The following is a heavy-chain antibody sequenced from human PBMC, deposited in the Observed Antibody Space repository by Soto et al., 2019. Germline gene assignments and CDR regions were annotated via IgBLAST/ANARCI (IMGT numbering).Heavy chain of an antibody. Sequence: GGSLRLSCAASGFTFSSYAMSWVRQAPGKGLEWVSAISGSGGSTYYADSVKGRFTISRDNSKNTLYLQMNGLRAEDTALYYCAKDTYSSSWYFWGQGTLVTVSS. CDR1: GFTFSSYA. CDR3: AKDTYSSSWYF. CDR2: ISGSGGST. D-gene: IGHD2-2*01. J-gene: IGHJ4*02. V-gene: IGHV3-23*01.